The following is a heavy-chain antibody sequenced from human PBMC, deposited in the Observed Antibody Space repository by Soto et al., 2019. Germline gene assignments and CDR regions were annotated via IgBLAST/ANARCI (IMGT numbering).Heavy chain of an antibody. V-gene: IGHV4-30-4*01. CDR3: ARFLVSVDAFDI. Sequence: SETLSLTCTVSGGSISSGDYYCSWIRQPPGKGLEWIGYIYYSGSTYYNPSLKSRVTISVDTSKNQFSLKLSSVTAADTAVYYCARFLVSVDAFDIWGQGTMVTVSS. CDR2: IYYSGST. D-gene: IGHD2-2*01. J-gene: IGHJ3*02. CDR1: GGSISSGDYY.